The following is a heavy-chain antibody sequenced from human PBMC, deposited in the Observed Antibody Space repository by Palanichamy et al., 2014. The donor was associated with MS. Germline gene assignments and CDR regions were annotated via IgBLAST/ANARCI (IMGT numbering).Heavy chain of an antibody. CDR3: ARDDSYDSSDFYDGFDI. Sequence: QVQLVQSGAEVKKPGASVKVSCKASGYTFNSYGISWVRQAPGQGLEWMGWISGYNGNTKYVQKLQGRVAMTTDTSTSTAYMELRSLRSDDTAVYYCARDDSYDSSDFYDGFDIWGQGTMVTISS. V-gene: IGHV1-18*01. CDR2: ISGYNGNT. CDR1: GYTFNSYG. D-gene: IGHD3-22*01. J-gene: IGHJ3*02.